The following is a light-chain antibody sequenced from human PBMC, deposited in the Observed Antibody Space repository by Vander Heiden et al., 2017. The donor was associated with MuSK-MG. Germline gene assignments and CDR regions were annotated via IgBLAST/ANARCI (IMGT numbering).Light chain of an antibody. V-gene: IGKV1-5*03. CDR3: QQYESYSPVT. CDR1: QSIGFW. Sequence: DIQMTQSPSTLSASVGDRVTITCRASQSIGFWLAWYQQKPGKAPNLLIYKASTLESGVPSRFSGSGSGTEFTLTISSLQPDDSASYYCQQYESYSPVTFGGGTKVEIK. CDR2: KAS. J-gene: IGKJ4*01.